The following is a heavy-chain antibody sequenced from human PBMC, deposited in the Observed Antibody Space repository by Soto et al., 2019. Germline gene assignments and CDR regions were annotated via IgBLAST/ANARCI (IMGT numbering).Heavy chain of an antibody. Sequence: GESLKISCKGSGYSFTSYWIGWVRQMPGKGLEWMGIIYPGDSDTRYSPSFQGQVTISADKSISTAYLQWSSLKASDTAMYYCARSGYDFWSGYYGGSFDPWGQGTLVTVSS. J-gene: IGHJ5*02. CDR3: ARSGYDFWSGYYGGSFDP. CDR2: IYPGDSDT. CDR1: GYSFTSYW. D-gene: IGHD3-3*01. V-gene: IGHV5-51*01.